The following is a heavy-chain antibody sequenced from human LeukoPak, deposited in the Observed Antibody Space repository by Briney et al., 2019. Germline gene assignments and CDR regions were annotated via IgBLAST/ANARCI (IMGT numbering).Heavy chain of an antibody. CDR3: ARHLYDYVWGSYGPSAFDY. J-gene: IGHJ4*02. Sequence: PSETLSLTCTVSGGSISSYYWSWIRQPPGKGLEWIGYIYYSGSTNYNPSLKSRVTISVDMSKNQFSLKLSSVTAADTAVYYCARHLYDYVWGSYGPSAFDYWGQGTLVTVSS. CDR1: GGSISSYY. V-gene: IGHV4-59*08. D-gene: IGHD3-16*01. CDR2: IYYSGST.